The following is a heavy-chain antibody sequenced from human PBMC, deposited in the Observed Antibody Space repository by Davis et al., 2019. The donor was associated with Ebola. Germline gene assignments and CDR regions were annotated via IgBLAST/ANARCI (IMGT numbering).Heavy chain of an antibody. V-gene: IGHV1-2*02. CDR3: ARDRCSGDCYSGGFDI. CDR2: IHPNSGGT. D-gene: IGHD2-21*01. J-gene: IGHJ3*02. CDR1: GYTFTDYY. Sequence: ASVKVSCKASGYTFTDYYLHWFRQAPGQGPEWMGWIHPNSGGTEYAQKFQGRVTMTRDTSISTAYMELSRLKSDDTAVYYCARDRCSGDCYSGGFDIWGQGTRVTVSS.